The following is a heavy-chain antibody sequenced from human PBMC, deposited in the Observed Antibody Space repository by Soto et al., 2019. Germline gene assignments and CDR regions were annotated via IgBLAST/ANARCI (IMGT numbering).Heavy chain of an antibody. CDR3: AKMDYDFWSGYNWFDP. CDR2: ISGSGGST. V-gene: IGHV3-23*01. J-gene: IGHJ5*02. Sequence: GGSLRLSCAASGFTFSSYAMSWVRQAPGKGLEWVSAISGSGGSTYYADSVKGRFTISRDNSKNTLYLQMNSLRDEDTAVYYCAKMDYDFWSGYNWFDPWGHGTLVTVSS. D-gene: IGHD3-3*01. CDR1: GFTFSSYA.